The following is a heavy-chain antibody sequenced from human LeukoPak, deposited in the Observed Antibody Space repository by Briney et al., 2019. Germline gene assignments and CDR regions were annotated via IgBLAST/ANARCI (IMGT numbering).Heavy chain of an antibody. J-gene: IGHJ4*02. CDR1: GFTFNSYS. V-gene: IGHV3-30-3*01. Sequence: GGSLRLSCAASGFTFNSYSMHWVRQAPGKGLEWVTAISDDETYKFYADSVKGRFTISRDNSKNTLYLQMNSLRPDDTAVYYCATTLGSGWKFDYWGQGTLVTVSS. D-gene: IGHD6-19*01. CDR3: ATTLGSGWKFDY. CDR2: ISDDETYK.